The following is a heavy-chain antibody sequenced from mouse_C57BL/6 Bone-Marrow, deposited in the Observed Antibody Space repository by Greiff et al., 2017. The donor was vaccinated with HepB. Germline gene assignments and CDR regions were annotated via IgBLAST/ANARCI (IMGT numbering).Heavy chain of an antibody. D-gene: IGHD2-2*01. CDR2: IRLKSDNYAT. CDR1: GFTFSNYW. CDR3: TGGGYAWFAY. Sequence: EVQLVESGGGLVQPGGSMKLSCVASGFTFSNYWMNWVRQSPEKGLEWVAQIRLKSDNYATHYAESVKGRFTISRDDSKSSVYLQMNNLRAEDTGIYYCTGGGYAWFAYWGQGTLVTVSA. V-gene: IGHV6-3*01. J-gene: IGHJ3*01.